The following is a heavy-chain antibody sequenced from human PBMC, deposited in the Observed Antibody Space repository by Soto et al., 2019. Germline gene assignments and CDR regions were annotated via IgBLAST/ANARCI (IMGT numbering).Heavy chain of an antibody. V-gene: IGHV4-34*01. CDR3: ARAAIFFRGYYYYYMDV. Sequence: SETLSLTCAVYGGSFSGYYWSWIRQPPGKGLEWIGEINHSGSTNYNPSLKSRVTISVDTSKNQFSLKLSSVTAADTAVYYCARAAIFFRGYYYYYMDVWGKGTTVTVSS. D-gene: IGHD3-10*01. CDR2: INHSGST. J-gene: IGHJ6*03. CDR1: GGSFSGYY.